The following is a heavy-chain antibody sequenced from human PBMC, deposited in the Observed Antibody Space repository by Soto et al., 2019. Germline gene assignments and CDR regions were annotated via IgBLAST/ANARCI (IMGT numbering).Heavy chain of an antibody. CDR2: IIPILGIA. CDR3: AREEYYYGTGAFFDY. CDR1: GGTFSSYT. J-gene: IGHJ4*02. Sequence: QVQLVQSGAEVKKPGSSVKVSCKASGGTFSSYTISWVRQAPGQGLEWMGRIIPILGIANYAQKFQCRVTITADKSRSTAYMELSSLRSEDTAVYYCAREEYYYGTGAFFDYWGQGTLVTVSS. D-gene: IGHD3-10*01. V-gene: IGHV1-69*08.